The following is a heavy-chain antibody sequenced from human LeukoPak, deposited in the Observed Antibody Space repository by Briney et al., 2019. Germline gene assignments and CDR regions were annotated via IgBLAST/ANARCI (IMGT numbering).Heavy chain of an antibody. V-gene: IGHV3-9*01. D-gene: IGHD1-26*01. CDR2: ISWNSGSI. Sequence: GRSLRLSCAASRFTFDDYAMHWVRQAPGKGLEWVSGISWNSGSIGYADSVKGRFTISRDNAKNSLYLQMNSLRAEDTALYYCARSRATTAGDYFDYWGQGTLVTVSS. CDR1: RFTFDDYA. J-gene: IGHJ4*02. CDR3: ARSRATTAGDYFDY.